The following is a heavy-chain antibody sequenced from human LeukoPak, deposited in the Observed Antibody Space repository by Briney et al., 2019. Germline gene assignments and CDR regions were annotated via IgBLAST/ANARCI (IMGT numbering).Heavy chain of an antibody. D-gene: IGHD3-3*01. CDR3: AKGNYDFWSGLVPTFDH. CDR1: GFTFSSYG. V-gene: IGHV3-30*02. J-gene: IGHJ4*02. Sequence: PGGSLRLSCAASGFTFSSYGMHWVRQVPGKGLEWVAFIRYDGSNDGSNTDYADSVKGRFTISRDNSKNTLYLQMNSLRAEDTAVYYCAKGNYDFWSGLVPTFDHWGQGTLVTVSS. CDR2: IRYDGSNDGSNT.